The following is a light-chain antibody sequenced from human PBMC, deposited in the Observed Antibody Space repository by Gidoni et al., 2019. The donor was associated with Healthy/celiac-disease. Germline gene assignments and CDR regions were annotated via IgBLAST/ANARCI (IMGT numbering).Light chain of an antibody. CDR1: QSLLHSNGYNY. J-gene: IGKJ5*01. CDR2: LGS. V-gene: IGKV2-28*01. CDR3: MQALQTPQVT. Sequence: EIVMTQSPLSLPVTPGEPASISCRSSQSLLHSNGYNYLDWYLQKPGQSPQLLIYLGSNRASGVPDRFSGSGSGTDFTLKISRVEAEYVGVYYCMQALQTPQVTFGQGTRLEIK.